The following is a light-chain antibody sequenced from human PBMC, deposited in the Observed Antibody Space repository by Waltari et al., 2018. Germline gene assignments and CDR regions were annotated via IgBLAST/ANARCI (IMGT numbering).Light chain of an antibody. CDR1: QSISKY. CDR3: QKYGTLPAT. CDR2: DAA. V-gene: IGKV3-20*01. Sequence: EIMLTQSPGPLSLSPGERATLSYRASQSISKYLAWYQQKPGQPPRLLIYDAASRDTGIPDRFGGSGCGTDFSLIISRLEPEDSAVYYCQKYGTLPATFGQGTKVEIK. J-gene: IGKJ1*01.